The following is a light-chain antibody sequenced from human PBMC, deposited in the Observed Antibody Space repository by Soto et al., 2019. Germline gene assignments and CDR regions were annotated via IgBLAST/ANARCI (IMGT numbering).Light chain of an antibody. CDR1: SGHSSYA. CDR2: LNSDGSH. Sequence: QLVLTQSPSASASLGASVKLTCTLSSGHSSYAIAWHQQQPEKGPRYLMKLNSDGSHRKGDGIPDRFSGSSSGAEHYLTTSRLQAEDEADYYCQTWGTGIGVFGGGTKLTVL. CDR3: QTWGTGIGV. J-gene: IGLJ2*01. V-gene: IGLV4-69*01.